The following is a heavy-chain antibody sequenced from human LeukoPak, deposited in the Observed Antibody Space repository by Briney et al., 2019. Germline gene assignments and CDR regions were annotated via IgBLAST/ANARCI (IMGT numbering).Heavy chain of an antibody. CDR3: ARVANSSSWYSWYYYYGMDV. CDR2: IKQDGSEK. Sequence: GGSLRLSCAASGFTFSSYWMSWVRQAPGKGLEWVANIKQDGSEKYYVDSVKGRFTISRDDAKNSLYLQMNSLRAEDTAVYYCARVANSSSWYSWYYYYGMDVWGQGTTVTVSS. CDR1: GFTFSSYW. D-gene: IGHD6-13*01. V-gene: IGHV3-7*01. J-gene: IGHJ6*02.